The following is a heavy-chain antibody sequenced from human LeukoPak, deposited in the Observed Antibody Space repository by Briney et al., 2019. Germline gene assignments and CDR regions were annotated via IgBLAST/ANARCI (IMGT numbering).Heavy chain of an antibody. J-gene: IGHJ3*02. CDR2: INHSGST. CDR3: ARGPRRVAAAGNRPGAFDI. V-gene: IGHV4-34*01. D-gene: IGHD6-13*01. CDR1: GGSFSGYY. Sequence: SETLSLTCAVYGGSFSGYYWSWIRQPPGKGLEWIGEINHSGSTNYNPPLKSRVTISVDTSKSQFSLKLSSVTAADTAVYYCARGPRRVAAAGNRPGAFDIWGEGTMVTVSS.